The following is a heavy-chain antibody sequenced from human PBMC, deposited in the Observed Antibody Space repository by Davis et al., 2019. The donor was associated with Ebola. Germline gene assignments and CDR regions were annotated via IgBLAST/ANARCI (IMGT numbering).Heavy chain of an antibody. CDR2: IYYSGST. Sequence: PSETLFLTCTVSGGSISSGGYYWSWIRQHPGKGLEWIGYIYYSGSTNYNPSLKSRVTMSVDTSKNQFSLKLSSVTAADTAVYYCARGTLVRGANYFDYWGQGTLVTVSS. J-gene: IGHJ4*02. CDR3: ARGTLVRGANYFDY. V-gene: IGHV4-61*08. CDR1: GGSISSGGYY. D-gene: IGHD3-10*01.